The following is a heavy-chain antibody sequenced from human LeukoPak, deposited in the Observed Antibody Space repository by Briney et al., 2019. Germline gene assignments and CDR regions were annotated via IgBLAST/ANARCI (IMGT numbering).Heavy chain of an antibody. CDR3: ARTPTPYCGGDCYDFDY. Sequence: GGSLRLSCAASGFTSSSYSMNWVRQAPGKGLEWVSSISSSSSYIYYADSVKGRFTISRDNAKNSLYLQMNSLRAVDTAVYYCARTPTPYCGGDCYDFDYWGQGTLVTVSS. D-gene: IGHD2-21*02. CDR1: GFTSSSYS. J-gene: IGHJ4*02. V-gene: IGHV3-21*01. CDR2: ISSSSSYI.